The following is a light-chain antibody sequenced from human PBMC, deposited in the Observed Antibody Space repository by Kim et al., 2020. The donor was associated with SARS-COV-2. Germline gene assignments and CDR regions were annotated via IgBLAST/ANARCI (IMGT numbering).Light chain of an antibody. V-gene: IGKV3D-20*02. Sequence: TGYFAWYQQTPGQATRLLMYDVSTRATGIPGRFSGRGSGTDFTLTINRLEYEDFAVYYWQQHATAPLTFGGGTKVDIK. CDR3: QQHATAPLT. CDR2: DVS. J-gene: IGKJ4*01. CDR1: TGY.